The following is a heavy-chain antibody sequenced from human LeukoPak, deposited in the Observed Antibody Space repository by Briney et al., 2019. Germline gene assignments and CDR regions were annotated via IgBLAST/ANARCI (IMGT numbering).Heavy chain of an antibody. CDR2: IYHSGST. J-gene: IGHJ4*02. Sequence: SETLSLTCAVNGGSFSGYFWSWIRQPPGKGLEWIGEIYHSGSTNYNPSLKSRVTISVDKSKNQFSLKLSSVTAADTAVYYCAGEYYYGSGSYSRFDYWGQGTLVTVSS. D-gene: IGHD3-10*01. V-gene: IGHV4-34*01. CDR1: GGSFSGYF. CDR3: AGEYYYGSGSYSRFDY.